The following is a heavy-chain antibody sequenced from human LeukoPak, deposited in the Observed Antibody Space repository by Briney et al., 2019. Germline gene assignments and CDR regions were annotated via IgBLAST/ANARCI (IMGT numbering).Heavy chain of an antibody. D-gene: IGHD2-15*01. V-gene: IGHV4-59*12. CDR1: GGSISSYY. CDR2: IYYSGST. Sequence: TSETLSLTCTVSGGSISSYYWSWIRQPPGKGLEWIGYIYYSGSTNYNPSLKSRVTISVDTSKNQFSLKLSSVTAADTAVYYCARGGRLEIVVVATTDFDYWGQGTLVTVSS. CDR3: ARGGRLEIVVVATTDFDY. J-gene: IGHJ4*02.